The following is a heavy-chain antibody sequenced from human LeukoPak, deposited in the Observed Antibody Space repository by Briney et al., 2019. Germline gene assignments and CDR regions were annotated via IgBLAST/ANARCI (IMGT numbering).Heavy chain of an antibody. CDR3: AKRDKYSSSLDY. Sequence: GGSLRLSCAASGFTFDDYAMHWVRQAPGKGLEWVSLISGDGGSTYYADSVKGRFTISRGNSKNSLYLQMNSLRTEDTALYYCAKRDKYSSSLDYWGQGTLVTVSS. D-gene: IGHD6-13*01. CDR1: GFTFDDYA. J-gene: IGHJ4*02. CDR2: ISGDGGST. V-gene: IGHV3-43*02.